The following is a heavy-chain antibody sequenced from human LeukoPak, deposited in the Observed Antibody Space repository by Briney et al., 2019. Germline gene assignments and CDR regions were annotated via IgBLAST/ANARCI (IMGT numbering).Heavy chain of an antibody. CDR1: GYTFASYG. V-gene: IGHV1-18*01. CDR3: ARGATVTTDYFDY. Sequence: GASVKVSCKASGYTFASYGISWVRQAPRQGLEWMGWISTYNGHTNYAQKLQGRVTMTTGASTSTAYMELRSLRSDDTAVYYCARGATVTTDYFDYWGQGTLVTVSS. CDR2: ISTYNGHT. J-gene: IGHJ4*02. D-gene: IGHD4-17*01.